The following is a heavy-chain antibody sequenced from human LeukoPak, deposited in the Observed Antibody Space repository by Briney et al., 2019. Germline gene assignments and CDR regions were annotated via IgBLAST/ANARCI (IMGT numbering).Heavy chain of an antibody. Sequence: ASVTVSFTTSVYTFTSSGITWVRQAPGQGLEWMGWISTYNGYSKYAQNLQGRVTMTADTSTSTAYMELSSLRSDDSAVYYCAKNSRGGYSDYWGQGTLVTVSS. V-gene: IGHV1-18*01. D-gene: IGHD6-19*01. CDR1: VYTFTSSG. CDR3: AKNSRGGYSDY. J-gene: IGHJ4*02. CDR2: ISTYNGYS.